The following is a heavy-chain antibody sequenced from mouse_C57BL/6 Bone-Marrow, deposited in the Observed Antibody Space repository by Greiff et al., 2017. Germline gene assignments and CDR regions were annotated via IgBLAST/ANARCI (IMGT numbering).Heavy chain of an antibody. J-gene: IGHJ3*01. Sequence: QVQLKESGPGLVAPSQSLSITCTVSGFSLTSYGVDWVRQSPGKGLEWLGVIWGVGSTNYNSALKARLSISKDNSKSQVILKMNSLQTDDTAMSYCASSRFAYWGQGTLVTVSA. CDR2: IWGVGST. CDR1: GFSLTSYG. CDR3: ASSRFAY. V-gene: IGHV2-6*01.